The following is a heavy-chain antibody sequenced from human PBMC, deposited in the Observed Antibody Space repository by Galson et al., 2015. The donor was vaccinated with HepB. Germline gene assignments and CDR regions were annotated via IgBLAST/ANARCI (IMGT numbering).Heavy chain of an antibody. CDR3: ARANCSGGSCYFLFDY. J-gene: IGHJ4*02. Sequence: SLRLSCAASGFTFSSYAMHWVRQAPGKGLEWVAVISYDGSNKYYADSVKGRFTISRDNSKNTLYLQMNSLRAEDTAVYYCARANCSGGSCYFLFDYWGQGTLVTVSS. CDR2: ISYDGSNK. V-gene: IGHV3-30*04. CDR1: GFTFSSYA. D-gene: IGHD2-15*01.